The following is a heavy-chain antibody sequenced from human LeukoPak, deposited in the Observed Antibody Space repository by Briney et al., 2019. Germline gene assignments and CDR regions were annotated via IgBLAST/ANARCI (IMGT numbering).Heavy chain of an antibody. CDR3: ARDHQDIVVVPAANAPDY. D-gene: IGHD2-2*01. J-gene: IGHJ4*02. CDR2: ISAYNGNT. CDR1: GYTFTSNG. Sequence: GASVKVSCKASGYTFTSNGISWVRQAPGQGLEWMGWISAYNGNTNYAQKLQGRVTMTTDTSTSTAYMELRSLRSDDTAVYYCARDHQDIVVVPAANAPDYWGQGTLVTVSS. V-gene: IGHV1-18*01.